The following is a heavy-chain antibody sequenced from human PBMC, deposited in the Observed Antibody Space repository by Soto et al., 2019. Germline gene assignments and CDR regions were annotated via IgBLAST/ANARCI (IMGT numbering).Heavy chain of an antibody. V-gene: IGHV4-39*01. CDR3: GPRGVVADPRGY. CDR1: GDSISSNTYS. D-gene: IGHD2-15*01. J-gene: IGHJ4*02. CDR2: IHFSGNT. Sequence: SETLSLTCTVSGDSISSNTYSWGWIRQPPGKGLEYIGTIHFSGNTYYNPSLNSRVTISVDTSKNQFSLKLTSVTAADTAVYYCGPRGVVADPRGYWGQGTLVTVSS.